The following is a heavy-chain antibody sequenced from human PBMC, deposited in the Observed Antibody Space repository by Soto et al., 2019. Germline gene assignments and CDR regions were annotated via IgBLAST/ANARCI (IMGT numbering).Heavy chain of an antibody. CDR2: IFWNDDK. Sequence: SGPTLVNPTQTLTLTCTFSGFSLTTSGVGVAWIRQPPGKALEWLTVIFWNDDKQYSPSLKSRLTITKDTPKNQVVLTMTNMDPADTATYSCVRRTIITKRQVVNCLDTWGQGTLVTVSS. V-gene: IGHV2-5*01. CDR1: GFSLTTSGVG. D-gene: IGHD1-1*01. J-gene: IGHJ5*02. CDR3: VRRTIITKRQVVNCLDT.